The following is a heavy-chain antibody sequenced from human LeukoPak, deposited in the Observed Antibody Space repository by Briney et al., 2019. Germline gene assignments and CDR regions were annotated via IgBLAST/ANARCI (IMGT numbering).Heavy chain of an antibody. CDR3: ARGGNYWDY. J-gene: IGHJ4*02. CDR2: IKQGGSET. D-gene: IGHD2-8*02. CDR1: GFTFSNAW. V-gene: IGHV3-7*01. Sequence: PGGSLRLSCAASGFTFSNAWMTWVRQAPGKGLEWVANIKQGGSETYYVDSVKGRFTISRDNVKNSLYLQMNSLRAEDTAVYYCARGGNYWDYWGQGTLVTVSS.